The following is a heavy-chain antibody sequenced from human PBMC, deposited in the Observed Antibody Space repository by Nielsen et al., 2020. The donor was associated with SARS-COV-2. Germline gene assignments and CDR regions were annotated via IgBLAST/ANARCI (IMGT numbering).Heavy chain of an antibody. CDR3: ARVYCTNGVCLHNDY. V-gene: IGHV1-3*01. D-gene: IGHD2-8*01. J-gene: IGHJ4*02. CDR1: GYTFTSYA. Sequence: ASVKVSCKASGYTFTSYAMHWVRQAPGQRLEWMGWINAGNGNTKYSQKFQGRVTITRDTSASTAYMELSSLRSEDTAVYYCARVYCTNGVCLHNDYWGQGTLVTVSS. CDR2: INAGNGNT.